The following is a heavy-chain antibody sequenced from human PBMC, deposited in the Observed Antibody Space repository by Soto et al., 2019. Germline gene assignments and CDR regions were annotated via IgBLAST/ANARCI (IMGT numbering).Heavy chain of an antibody. CDR3: AKTTGDYPLYWYFDL. CDR1: GFTFSSYG. J-gene: IGHJ2*01. V-gene: IGHV3-30*18. Sequence: EQLVESGGGVVQPGRSLRLTCADSGFTFSSYGMHWVRQAPGKGLEWVAIISYDGSNKYYADSVKGRFTISRDNSKNTPYLQMNSLRAEDTAVYYCAKTTGDYPLYWYFDLWGRGTLVTVSS. CDR2: ISYDGSNK. D-gene: IGHD4-17*01.